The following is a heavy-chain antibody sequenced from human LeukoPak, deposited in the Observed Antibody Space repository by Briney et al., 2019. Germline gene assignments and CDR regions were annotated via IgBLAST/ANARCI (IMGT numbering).Heavy chain of an antibody. Sequence: ASVKVSCKASGYTFTSYDINWGRHATGQGLEWMGWMNPNSGNTGYAQKFQGRVTMTRNTSISTAYMELSSLRSEDTAVYYCARRYPGGVFGPGYGMDVWRQGTTVTVSS. J-gene: IGHJ6*02. V-gene: IGHV1-8*01. D-gene: IGHD3/OR15-3a*01. CDR1: GYTFTSYD. CDR3: ARRYPGGVFGPGYGMDV. CDR2: MNPNSGNT.